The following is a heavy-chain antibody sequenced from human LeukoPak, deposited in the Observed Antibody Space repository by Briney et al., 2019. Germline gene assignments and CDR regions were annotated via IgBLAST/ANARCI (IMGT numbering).Heavy chain of an antibody. CDR1: GFTFSSSA. Sequence: GGSLRLSCAASGFTFSSSAMSWVRQAPGKGLEWVSVISGSGGSTYYADSVKGRVTISRDNSKNTLYLQMNSLRAEDTAVDYFAKASRKCSRTGGYEYFQHWGQGTLVTVSS. D-gene: IGHD2-2*01. J-gene: IGHJ1*01. V-gene: IGHV3-23*01. CDR2: ISGSGGST. CDR3: AKASRKCSRTGGYEYFQH.